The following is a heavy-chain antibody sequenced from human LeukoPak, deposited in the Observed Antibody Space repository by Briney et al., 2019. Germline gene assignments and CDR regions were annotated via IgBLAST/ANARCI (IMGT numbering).Heavy chain of an antibody. CDR1: GFTFSSYW. Sequence: GGSLRLSCAASGFTFSSYWMSWVRQAPGKGLEWVANIKQDGSEKYYVDSVKGRFTISRDNAKNSLYLQMNSLRAEDTAVYYCARPYSSSSYYYYYYMDVWGKGTTVTVSS. CDR3: ARPYSSSSYYYYYYMDV. D-gene: IGHD6-13*01. V-gene: IGHV3-7*01. CDR2: IKQDGSEK. J-gene: IGHJ6*03.